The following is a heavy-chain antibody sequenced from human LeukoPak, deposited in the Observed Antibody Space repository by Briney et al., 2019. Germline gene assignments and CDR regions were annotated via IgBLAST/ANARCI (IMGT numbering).Heavy chain of an antibody. Sequence: GSLRLSCAASGFTFSDYYMSWIRQPPGKGLEWIGEINHSGSTNYNPSLKSRVTISVDTSKNQFSLKLSSVTAADTAVYYCARGELLWFGESKGGPFGYWGQGTLVTVSS. CDR1: GFTFSDYY. V-gene: IGHV4-34*01. J-gene: IGHJ4*02. D-gene: IGHD3-10*01. CDR2: INHSGST. CDR3: ARGELLWFGESKGGPFGY.